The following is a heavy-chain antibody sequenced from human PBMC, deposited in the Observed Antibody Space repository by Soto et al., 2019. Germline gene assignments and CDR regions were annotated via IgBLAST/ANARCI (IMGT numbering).Heavy chain of an antibody. CDR1: GFTFSSYA. J-gene: IGHJ6*02. Sequence: EEQLLESGGDLVQPGGSLKLSCAASGFTFSSYAMNWVRQAPGKGLEWVSSINANGRKTSYADSVRGRFTISRDNSKKTLFLHVNSLRAEDTAVYYCVKDLNFDFWTGYRYYAMEIWGQGTTVTVS. V-gene: IGHV3-23*01. D-gene: IGHD3-3*01. CDR2: INANGRKT. CDR3: VKDLNFDFWTGYRYYAMEI.